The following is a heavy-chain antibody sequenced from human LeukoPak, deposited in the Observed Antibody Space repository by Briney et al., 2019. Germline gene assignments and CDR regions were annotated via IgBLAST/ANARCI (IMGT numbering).Heavy chain of an antibody. V-gene: IGHV3-7*01. CDR2: IIQDGGET. CDR1: GFSFSSYW. Sequence: PGGSLRLSCAGSGFSFSSYWMGWVRQTPGKGLEYVANIIQDGGETHYVDSVKGRFTISRDNAKKQLYLQMNRLRGEDTAVYYCVRAFGDDSIVRDYAGNDFWGQGTLVIVSS. J-gene: IGHJ4*02. D-gene: IGHD2-21*01. CDR3: VRAFGDDSIVRDYAGNDF.